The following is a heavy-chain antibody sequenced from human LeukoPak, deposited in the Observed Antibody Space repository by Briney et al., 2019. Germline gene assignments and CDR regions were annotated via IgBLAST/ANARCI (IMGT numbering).Heavy chain of an antibody. J-gene: IGHJ5*02. Sequence: ASVKVSCKASGYTFTSYGISWVRQAPGQGLEWMGWISAYNGNTNYAQKFQGRVTITTDTSTSTAYMELRSLRSDDTAVYYCARRPLTAINWFDPWGQGTLVTVSS. CDR3: ARRPLTAINWFDP. D-gene: IGHD5-18*01. V-gene: IGHV1-18*01. CDR2: ISAYNGNT. CDR1: GYTFTSYG.